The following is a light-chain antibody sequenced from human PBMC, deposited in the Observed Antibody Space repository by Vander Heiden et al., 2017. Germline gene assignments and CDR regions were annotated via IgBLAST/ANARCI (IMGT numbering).Light chain of an antibody. V-gene: IGLV8-61*01. J-gene: IGLJ3*02. CDR2: STS. Sequence: QTVVTQEPSLSVSPGGTVTLTCGLSSGSVSASYYPSWYQQTPGQAPRTLSYSTSSRSSGGPDRFSGSILGNKAALTITGAQGDDESNYYCGLQMGTGISVFGGGTKLTVL. CDR3: GLQMGTGISV. CDR1: SGSVSASYY.